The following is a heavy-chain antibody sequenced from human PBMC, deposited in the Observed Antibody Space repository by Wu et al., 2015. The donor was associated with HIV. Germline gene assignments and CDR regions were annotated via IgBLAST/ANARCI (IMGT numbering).Heavy chain of an antibody. J-gene: IGHJ4*01. CDR1: GYTFTDYY. D-gene: IGHD5-12*01. CDR2: INPKSGGT. Sequence: QVQLVQSGAELKKPGASVKVSCKASGYTFTDYYIFWVRQAPGQGLEWMGWINPKSGGTNYAQDFQGRLTMTRDTSSTTVYMELKRLTSEDTAMYFCARSHKWLQLRYQGNFDYWARNSGHRLL. V-gene: IGHV1-2*02. CDR3: ARSHKWLQLRYQGNFDY.